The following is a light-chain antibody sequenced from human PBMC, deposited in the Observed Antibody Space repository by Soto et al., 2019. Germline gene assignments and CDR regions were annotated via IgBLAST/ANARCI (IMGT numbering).Light chain of an antibody. J-gene: IGKJ1*01. V-gene: IGKV1-5*03. CDR1: QSISSW. Sequence: DIQMTQSPSTLSASVGDRVTITCRASQSISSWLAWYQQKPGKAPKLLMYKASSLESGVTSRFSGSGSGTEFTLTISSLQPDDSATYYCQHYNSYPWTFGQGTKVEIK. CDR2: KAS. CDR3: QHYNSYPWT.